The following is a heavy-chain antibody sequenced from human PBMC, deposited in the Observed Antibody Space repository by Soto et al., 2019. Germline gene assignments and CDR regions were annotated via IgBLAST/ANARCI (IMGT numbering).Heavy chain of an antibody. CDR2: IRSKANSYAT. D-gene: IGHD6-13*01. J-gene: IGHJ3*02. Sequence: AGSLRLSCAASGFTFSGSAMHWVRQASGKGLEWVGRIRSKANSYATAYAASVKGRFTISRDDSKNTAYLQMNSLKPEDTAVFYCTTPPDVNSSWPTDAFDIWGQGTMVTVSS. CDR3: TTPPDVNSSWPTDAFDI. V-gene: IGHV3-73*01. CDR1: GFTFSGSA.